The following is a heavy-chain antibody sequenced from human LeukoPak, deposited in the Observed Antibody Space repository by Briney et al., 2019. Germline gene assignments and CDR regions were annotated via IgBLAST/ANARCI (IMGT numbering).Heavy chain of an antibody. CDR3: ARRRGLLWFGD. J-gene: IGHJ4*02. D-gene: IGHD3-10*01. V-gene: IGHV3-9*01. Sequence: GGSLRLSCAASGFTFDDYAMHWVRQAPGKGLEWVSGISWNSGSIGYADSVKGRFTISRDNAKNSLYLQMNSLRAEDTAVYYCARRRGLLWFGDWGQGTLVTVSS. CDR2: ISWNSGSI. CDR1: GFTFDDYA.